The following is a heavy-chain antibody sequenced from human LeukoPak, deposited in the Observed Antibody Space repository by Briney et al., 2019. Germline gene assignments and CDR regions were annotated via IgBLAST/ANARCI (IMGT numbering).Heavy chain of an antibody. J-gene: IGHJ4*02. CDR2: IKKKSDGGTT. V-gene: IGHV3-15*01. CDR1: GFTFSDAW. D-gene: IGHD5-24*01. CDR3: AKMGVGYNRRADY. Sequence: GGSFRLSCAASGFTFSDAWMSWVRQAPGKGLEWVGRIKKKSDGGTTDYAAPVKGRFTISRDDSKNTLYLQMNSLRAEDTAVYYCAKMGVGYNRRADYWGQGTLVTVSS.